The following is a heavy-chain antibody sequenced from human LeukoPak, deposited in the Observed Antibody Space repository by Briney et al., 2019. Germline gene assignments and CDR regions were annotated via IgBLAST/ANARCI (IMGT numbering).Heavy chain of an antibody. CDR2: INQDGHAQ. CDR3: ARNSYGSGSHDH. V-gene: IGHV3-7*01. J-gene: IGHJ5*02. Sequence: PGGSLRLSCAASGFTFSSYNMNWVRQAPGKGLEWVANINQDGHAQYYVQSVRGRFTISRDNAKSSLYLQMNSLSVEDTGVYYCARNSYGSGSHDHWGQGTLVTVSS. CDR1: GFTFSSYN. D-gene: IGHD3-10*01.